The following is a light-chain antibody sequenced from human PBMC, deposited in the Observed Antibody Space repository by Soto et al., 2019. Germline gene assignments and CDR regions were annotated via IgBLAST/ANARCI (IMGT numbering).Light chain of an antibody. CDR3: SSYAGHVPK. Sequence: QSVLTQPPSASGSLGQSVTISCTGTSSDVGGYNYVSWYQQHPDKAPKLMIYEVSKRPPGVPDRFSGSKSGFTASLTISGLQPEDEAVYFCSSYAGHVPKFGGGTKLTVL. V-gene: IGLV2-8*01. J-gene: IGLJ2*01. CDR2: EVS. CDR1: SSDVGGYNY.